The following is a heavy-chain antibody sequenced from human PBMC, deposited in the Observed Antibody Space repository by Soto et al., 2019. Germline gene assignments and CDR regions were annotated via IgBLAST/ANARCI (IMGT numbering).Heavy chain of an antibody. V-gene: IGHV1-46*01. J-gene: IGHJ6*02. CDR3: ARAPWRGGIPSYYGMDV. CDR1: GYTFTSYY. Sequence: ASVKVSCKASGYTFTSYYMHWVRQAPGQGLEWMGIINPSGGSTSYAQKFQGRVTMTRDTSTSTVYMELSSLRSEDTAVYYCARAPWRGGIPSYYGMDVWGQGTTVTVSS. CDR2: INPSGGST. D-gene: IGHD6-25*01.